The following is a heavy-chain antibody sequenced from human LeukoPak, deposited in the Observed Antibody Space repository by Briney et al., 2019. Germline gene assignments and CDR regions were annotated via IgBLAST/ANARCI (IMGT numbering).Heavy chain of an antibody. V-gene: IGHV4-59*01. Sequence: SETLSLTCTVSGGSISSYYWSWIRQPPGKGLEWIGYIYYSGSTNYNPSLKSRVTISVDTSKNQFSLKLSSVTAADTAVYYCAREGYSYGDKAFDIWGQGTMVTVSS. D-gene: IGHD5-18*01. CDR1: GGSISSYY. J-gene: IGHJ3*02. CDR2: IYYSGST. CDR3: AREGYSYGDKAFDI.